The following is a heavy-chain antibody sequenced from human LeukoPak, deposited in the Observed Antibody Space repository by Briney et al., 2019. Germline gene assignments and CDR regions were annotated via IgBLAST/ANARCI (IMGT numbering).Heavy chain of an antibody. J-gene: IGHJ4*02. Sequence: GGSLRLSCAASGFTFSIYWMTWVRQTPGKGLEWVANIKQDGSEKYYVDSVKGRFTISRDNAKNSLFLQMNSLRAEDTAVYYCAKDFIGYFDYWGQGTLVTVSS. D-gene: IGHD3-10*01. CDR1: GFTFSIYW. CDR3: AKDFIGYFDY. CDR2: IKQDGSEK. V-gene: IGHV3-7*03.